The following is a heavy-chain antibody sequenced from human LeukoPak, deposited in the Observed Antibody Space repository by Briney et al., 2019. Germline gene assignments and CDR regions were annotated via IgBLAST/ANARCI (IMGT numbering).Heavy chain of an antibody. CDR1: EFTVRSNY. Sequence: GGSLRLSCVASEFTVRSNYMSWVRQAPGKGLAWVSVLHSGGDTYYADSVKGRFTISRDDSKNTLYLQMNSLRAEDTAVYYCARGKVYYYYDYWGQGTLVTVSS. CDR2: LHSGGDT. CDR3: ARGKVYYYYDY. D-gene: IGHD5/OR15-5a*01. V-gene: IGHV3-53*01. J-gene: IGHJ4*02.